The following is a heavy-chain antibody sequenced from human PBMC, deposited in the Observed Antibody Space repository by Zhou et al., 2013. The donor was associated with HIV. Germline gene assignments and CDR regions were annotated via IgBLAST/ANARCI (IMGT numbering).Heavy chain of an antibody. D-gene: IGHD3-16*01. V-gene: IGHV1-2*02. CDR2: INPTTGGT. J-gene: IGHJ4*02. CDR3: ARESNMSGRGRSVDQ. Sequence: QVQLVQSGAEVKKPGASVKVSCKASGYTFSGYYIHWVRQAPGQRLEVIGMINPTTGGTTYTQKFQARVIMTRDTSISTTFLFLSSLRSEDTAVYYCARESNMSGRGRSVDQWGQGT. CDR1: GYTFSGYY.